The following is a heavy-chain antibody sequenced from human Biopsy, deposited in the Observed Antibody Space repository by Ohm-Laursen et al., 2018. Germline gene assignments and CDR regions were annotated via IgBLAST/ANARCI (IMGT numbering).Heavy chain of an antibody. CDR3: ARGSGSGFYFDQ. CDR1: KFTVRTNS. V-gene: IGHV3-66*01. D-gene: IGHD2-15*01. CDR2: IYAGATT. Sequence: SLRLSCAASKFTVRTNSMSWVRLAPGKWLEWVSVIYAGATTYYPDSVKGRFTISRDNSRNTVYLQMDSLRGEDTAVYFCARGSGSGFYFDQWGQGTLVAVSS. J-gene: IGHJ4*02.